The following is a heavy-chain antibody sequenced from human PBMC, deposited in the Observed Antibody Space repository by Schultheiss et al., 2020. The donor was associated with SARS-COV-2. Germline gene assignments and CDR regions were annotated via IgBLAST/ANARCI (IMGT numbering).Heavy chain of an antibody. Sequence: ASVKVSCKASGYTFTGYYIHWVRQAPGQGLEWMGRINPNSGGTNYAQKFQGRVTMTRDTSISTAYMELSRLRSDDTAVYYCARQVVPAAFSSYYYGMDVWGQGTTVTVSS. V-gene: IGHV1-2*06. D-gene: IGHD2-2*01. CDR3: ARQVVPAAFSSYYYGMDV. CDR2: INPNSGGT. CDR1: GYTFTGYY. J-gene: IGHJ6*02.